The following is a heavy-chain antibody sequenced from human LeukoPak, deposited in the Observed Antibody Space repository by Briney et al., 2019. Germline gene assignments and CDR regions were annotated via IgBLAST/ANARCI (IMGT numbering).Heavy chain of an antibody. CDR1: GFTFGRYW. Sequence: GGSLRLSCAASGFTFGRYWMSWVRQAPGKGLEWVSIIYNDGSTYYADSMKGRFTISRDNSKNTLYLQVNSLRAEDTAMYYCARDQAGIAVAEHAFDIWGQGTMVTVSS. CDR2: IYNDGST. D-gene: IGHD6-19*01. CDR3: ARDQAGIAVAEHAFDI. J-gene: IGHJ3*02. V-gene: IGHV3-53*01.